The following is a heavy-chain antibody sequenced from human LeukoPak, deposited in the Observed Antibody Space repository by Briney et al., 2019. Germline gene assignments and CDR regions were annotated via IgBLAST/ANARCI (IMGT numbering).Heavy chain of an antibody. D-gene: IGHD6-6*01. CDR2: IYSSGTT. V-gene: IGHV3-66*03. Sequence: PGGSLRLSCAASGFTVSSNYMSWVRQAPGKGLEWVSVIYSSGTTYYADSVKGRFTISRDNSKNTLYLQMNSLRAEDTAVYYCAKDRSYSSSSNFDYWGQGTLVTVSS. CDR1: GFTVSSNY. CDR3: AKDRSYSSSSNFDY. J-gene: IGHJ4*02.